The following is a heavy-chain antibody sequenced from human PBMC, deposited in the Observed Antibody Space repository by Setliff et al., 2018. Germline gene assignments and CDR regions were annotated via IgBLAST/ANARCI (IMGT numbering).Heavy chain of an antibody. V-gene: IGHV1-69*05. CDR1: GGTFSSYA. D-gene: IGHD5-12*01. Sequence: AASVKVSCKASGGTFSSYAISWVRQAPGQGLEWMGGIIPIFATANYPQKFQGRVTITTDESTRTAYMELSSLRSEDTAVYYCARTLNRDGYNPSPFDPWGQGTLVTVSS. CDR3: ARTLNRDGYNPSPFDP. J-gene: IGHJ5*02. CDR2: IIPIFATA.